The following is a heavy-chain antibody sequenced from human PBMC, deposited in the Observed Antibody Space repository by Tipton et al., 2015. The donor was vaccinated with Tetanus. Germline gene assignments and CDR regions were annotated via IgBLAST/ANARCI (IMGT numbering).Heavy chain of an antibody. J-gene: IGHJ5*02. CDR1: GFTFSSYW. Sequence: SLRLSCAASGFTFSSYWMHWVRQAPGKGLVWVSRINSDGSSTSYADSVKGRFTISRDNAKNTLYLQMNSLRAEDTAVYYCARVNYYYDSSGYFDPWGQGTLVTVSS. D-gene: IGHD3-22*01. CDR2: INSDGSST. V-gene: IGHV3-74*01. CDR3: ARVNYYYDSSGYFDP.